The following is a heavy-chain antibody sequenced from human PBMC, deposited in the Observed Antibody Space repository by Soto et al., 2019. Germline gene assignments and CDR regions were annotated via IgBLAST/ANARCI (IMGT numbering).Heavy chain of an antibody. V-gene: IGHV3-53*01. CDR3: ARDLAD. CDR1: VWTVCIVY. J-gene: IGHJ4*02. D-gene: IGHD2-15*01. CDR2: IYSGGIT. Sequence: GFLRISEESCVWTVCIVYMSWVRQAPGKGLEWFSVIYSGGITYYADSVKGRFTISRDNSKNTLYLQMNSLRAEDTAVYFCARDLADWGQGTLVTVSA.